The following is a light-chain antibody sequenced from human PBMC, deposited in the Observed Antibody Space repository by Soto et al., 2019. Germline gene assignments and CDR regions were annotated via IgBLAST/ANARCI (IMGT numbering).Light chain of an antibody. V-gene: IGKV1-5*03. CDR2: KAS. Sequence: DIQMTQSPSTLYASVGDRVTITCRASQSISSWLAWYQQKPGKAPKLLIYKASSLESGVPSRFSGSGSGTELTLTISSLQPDDFATYYCQQYNDYPWTFGQGTKVEIK. CDR1: QSISSW. CDR3: QQYNDYPWT. J-gene: IGKJ1*01.